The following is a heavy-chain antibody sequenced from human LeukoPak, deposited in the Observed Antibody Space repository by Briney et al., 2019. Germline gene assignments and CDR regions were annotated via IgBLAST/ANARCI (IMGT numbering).Heavy chain of an antibody. Sequence: QSGGSLRLSCAASGFTFSSYAMSWVRQAPGKGLEWVSAISGSGGSTYYADSVKGRFTISRDNSKNTLYLQMNSLRAEDTAVYYCAKSRYFDWLPASLYYFDYWGQGTLSPSPQ. D-gene: IGHD3-9*01. CDR1: GFTFSSYA. CDR3: AKSRYFDWLPASLYYFDY. V-gene: IGHV3-23*01. J-gene: IGHJ4*02. CDR2: ISGSGGST.